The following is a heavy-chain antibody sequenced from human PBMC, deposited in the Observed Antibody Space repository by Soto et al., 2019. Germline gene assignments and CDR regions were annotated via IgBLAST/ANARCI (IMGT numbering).Heavy chain of an antibody. V-gene: IGHV3-30*18. CDR2: ISYDGSNK. J-gene: IGHJ1*01. CDR1: GFTFSNYG. CDR3: AKGPKIYWGGDCYPSQQ. Sequence: QVQLVESGGGVVQPGRSLRLSCAASGFTFSNYGMHWVRQAPGKGLEWVAVISYDGSNKYYADSVKGRFTISRDNSKNTLYLKINSLGGGDRAVFYCAKGPKIYWGGDCYPSQQWGKGTL. D-gene: IGHD2-21*02.